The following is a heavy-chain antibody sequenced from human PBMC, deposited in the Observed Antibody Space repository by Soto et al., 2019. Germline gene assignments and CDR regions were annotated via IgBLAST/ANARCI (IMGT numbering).Heavy chain of an antibody. CDR2: ISAYNGNT. D-gene: IGHD6-6*01. CDR1: GYTFTSYG. CDR3: ARDLIEYSSSSGPYYYYGMDV. Sequence: ASVKVSCKASGYTFTSYGISWVRQAPGQGLEWMGWISAYNGNTNYAQKLQGRVTMTTDTSTSTAYMELRSLRSDDTAVYYCARDLIEYSSSSGPYYYYGMDVWGQGTTVTVSS. J-gene: IGHJ6*02. V-gene: IGHV1-18*01.